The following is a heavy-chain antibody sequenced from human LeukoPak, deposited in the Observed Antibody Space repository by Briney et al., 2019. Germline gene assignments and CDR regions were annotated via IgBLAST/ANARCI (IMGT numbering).Heavy chain of an antibody. V-gene: IGHV4-34*01. Sequence: PSETLSLTCAVYGGSFSGYYWSWIRQPPGKGLEWIGSIYYSGSTYYSPSLKSRVTISVDTSKNQFSLKLSSVTAADTAVYYCARSLVTWAFDIWGQGTMVTVSS. D-gene: IGHD2-8*02. CDR3: ARSLVTWAFDI. CDR2: IYYSGST. J-gene: IGHJ3*02. CDR1: GGSFSGYY.